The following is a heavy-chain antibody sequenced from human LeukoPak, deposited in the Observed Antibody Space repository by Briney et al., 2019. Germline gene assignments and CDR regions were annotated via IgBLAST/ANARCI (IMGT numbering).Heavy chain of an antibody. CDR3: ASWPVGWYGEDS. CDR1: GLSVSSNF. CDR2: IYGGGST. V-gene: IGHV3-53*01. Sequence: GGTLRLSCAATGLSVSSNFMSWVRQAPGKGLEWVSVIYGGGSTYYADSVKGRFTISRDTPKNTLYLQMNSLRVEDTAVYYCASWPVGWYGEDSWGQGTLVTVSS. J-gene: IGHJ4*02. D-gene: IGHD6-19*01.